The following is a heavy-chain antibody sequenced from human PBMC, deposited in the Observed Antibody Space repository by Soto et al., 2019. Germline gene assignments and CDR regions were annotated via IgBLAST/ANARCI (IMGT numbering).Heavy chain of an antibody. D-gene: IGHD1-1*01. CDR1: GGSISSYY. Sequence: SETLSLTCTVSGGSISSYYWSWIRQPPGKGLEWIGYIYSNGITNYNPSLKSRVTISVDTSKNQFSLKLRSVTAADTAVYYCTSGANWHDVSDYWGQGTLVTVSS. V-gene: IGHV4-59*01. CDR3: TSGANWHDVSDY. CDR2: IYSNGIT. J-gene: IGHJ4*02.